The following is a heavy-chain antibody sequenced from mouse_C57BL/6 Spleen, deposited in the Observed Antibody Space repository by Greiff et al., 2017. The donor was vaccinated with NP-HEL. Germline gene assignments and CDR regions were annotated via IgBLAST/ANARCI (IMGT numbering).Heavy chain of an antibody. V-gene: IGHV1-42*01. J-gene: IGHJ4*01. CDR1: GYSFTGYY. Sequence: VQLKESGPELVKPGASVKISCKASGYSFTGYYMNWVKQSPEKSLEWIGEINPSTGGTTYNQKFKAKATLTVDKSSSTAYMQLKSLTSEDSAVYDCARSVDYWGQGTSVTVSS. CDR2: INPSTGGT. CDR3: ARSVDY.